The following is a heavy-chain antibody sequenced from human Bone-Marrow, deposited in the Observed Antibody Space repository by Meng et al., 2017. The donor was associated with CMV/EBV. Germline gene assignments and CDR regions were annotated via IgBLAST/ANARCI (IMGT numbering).Heavy chain of an antibody. J-gene: IGHJ6*02. Sequence: ASVKVSCKASGYTFTHYYMHWVRQAPGQGLEWMGIINPSGGSTKYEQKFQGRVTMTRDTSTTRVYMELSSLRSEDTAVYYCARGADNSVWSLTMDVWGQGTTVTVSS. D-gene: IGHD6-19*01. CDR3: ARGADNSVWSLTMDV. CDR2: INPSGGST. V-gene: IGHV1-46*01. CDR1: GYTFTHYY.